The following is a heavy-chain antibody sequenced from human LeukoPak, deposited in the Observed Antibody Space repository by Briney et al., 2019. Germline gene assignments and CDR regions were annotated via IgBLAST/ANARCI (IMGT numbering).Heavy chain of an antibody. J-gene: IGHJ3*01. V-gene: IGHV3-7*05. CDR1: GFSFSTSS. Sequence: GGSLRLSCATSGFSFSTSSMNWVRQAPGKGLEWVAYIKKDGSEEKYVDSVKGRFTISRDNTKNSLYLQMGSLRVEDTAVYYCKKEGMWGQGTMVTVSS. CDR2: IKKDGSEE. CDR3: KKEGM.